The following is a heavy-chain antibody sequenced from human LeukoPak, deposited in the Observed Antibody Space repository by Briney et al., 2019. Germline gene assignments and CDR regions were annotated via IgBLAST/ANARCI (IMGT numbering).Heavy chain of an antibody. Sequence: ASVKVSCKASGYTFTGYYMHWVRQAPGQGLEWMGWINPNSGGTNYAQKFQGRVTMTRDTSISTAYMELSRLRSDDTAVYYCARAKRFVVVPAAIPARSDAFDIWGQGTMVTVSS. CDR3: ARAKRFVVVPAAIPARSDAFDI. J-gene: IGHJ3*02. D-gene: IGHD2-2*01. V-gene: IGHV1-2*02. CDR2: INPNSGGT. CDR1: GYTFTGYY.